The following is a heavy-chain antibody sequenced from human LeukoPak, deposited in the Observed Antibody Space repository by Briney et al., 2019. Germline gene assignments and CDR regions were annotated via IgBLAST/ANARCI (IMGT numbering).Heavy chain of an antibody. CDR1: GYTFTGYY. D-gene: IGHD2-2*01. CDR2: INPNSGGT. CDR3: ARAFCSSTTCKSFNYFDQ. J-gene: IGHJ4*02. V-gene: IGHV1-2*02. Sequence: ASVKVSCKASGYTFTGYYMHWVRQAPGQGLEWMGWINPNSGGTNFAQKFQGRVTMTRDTSSSTAYMELSRLMSDDTAVYYCARAFCSSTTCKSFNYFDQWGQGTLVTVSS.